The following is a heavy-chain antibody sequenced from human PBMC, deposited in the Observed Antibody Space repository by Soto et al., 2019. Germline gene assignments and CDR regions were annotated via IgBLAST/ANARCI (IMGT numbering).Heavy chain of an antibody. CDR3: ARDEGGYDILTGYYKAHHFDQ. Sequence: QVQLVQSGAEVKKPGDSVKVSCKASGYTFGHFYITWVRQAPGQGLEWMGAISPHNRNTNYAEKFRGRVTMTTDTSTTTVYMELRSLRSDDTAVYYCARDEGGYDILTGYYKAHHFDQWGQGALVTVSS. J-gene: IGHJ4*02. V-gene: IGHV1-18*01. D-gene: IGHD3-9*01. CDR2: ISPHNRNT. CDR1: GYTFGHFY.